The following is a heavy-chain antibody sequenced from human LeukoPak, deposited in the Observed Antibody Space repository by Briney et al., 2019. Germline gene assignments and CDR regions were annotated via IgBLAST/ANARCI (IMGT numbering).Heavy chain of an antibody. CDR2: ISTSNGDT. V-gene: IGHV1-18*01. CDR3: ARDPRNWLGPPLAF. J-gene: IGHJ4*02. CDR1: GYTFTTYG. Sequence: ASVKVSCKASGYTFTTYGITWVRQAPGQGLEWMGWISTSNGDTNYAQKLQGRVTMTADTSTSTAYMELRTLRLDQPAVNYRARDPRNWLGPPLAFSGQGSLVTVSS. D-gene: IGHD6-19*01.